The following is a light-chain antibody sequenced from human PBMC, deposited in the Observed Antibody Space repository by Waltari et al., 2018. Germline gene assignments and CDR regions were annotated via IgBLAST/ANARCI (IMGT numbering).Light chain of an antibody. CDR3: QSFDNSLSVPYV. CDR2: ANT. Sequence: SSNIGAGNDVHWYQQLPGSAPKLLISANTNRPAGVPDRFSGSKSGTSASLAITGHQAEDEGDYYCQSFDNSLSVPYVFGTGTKVTVL. CDR1: SSNIGAGND. V-gene: IGLV1-40*01. J-gene: IGLJ1*01.